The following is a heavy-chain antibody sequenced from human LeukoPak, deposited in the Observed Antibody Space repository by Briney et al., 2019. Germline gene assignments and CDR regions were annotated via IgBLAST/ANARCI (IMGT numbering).Heavy chain of an antibody. Sequence: PSETLSLTCTVSGGSIYSTSHYWNWIRQPAGKGLEWIGRIYISGGTNYNPSLKSRVTISLDTSKNQFSLKLSSVTAADTAVYYCARSSDSSGYTDAFDIWGQGTMVTVSS. CDR3: ARSSDSSGYTDAFDI. CDR1: GGSIYSTSHY. D-gene: IGHD3-22*01. J-gene: IGHJ3*02. CDR2: IYISGGT. V-gene: IGHV4-61*02.